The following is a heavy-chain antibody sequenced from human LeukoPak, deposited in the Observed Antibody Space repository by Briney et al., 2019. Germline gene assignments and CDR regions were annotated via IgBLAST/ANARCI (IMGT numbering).Heavy chain of an antibody. Sequence: SETLSLTCTVSGYSISSGYYWGWIRQPPGKGLEWIGSIYHSGSTYYNPSLKSRVTISVDTSKNQFSLKLSSVTAADTAVYYCARGTYYYDSSGYYYFDYWGQGTLVTVSS. D-gene: IGHD3-22*01. V-gene: IGHV4-38-2*02. CDR1: GYSISSGYY. CDR2: IYHSGST. J-gene: IGHJ4*02. CDR3: ARGTYYYDSSGYYYFDY.